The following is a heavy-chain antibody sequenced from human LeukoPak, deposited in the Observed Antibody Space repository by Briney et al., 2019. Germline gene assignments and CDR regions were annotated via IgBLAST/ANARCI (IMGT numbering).Heavy chain of an antibody. D-gene: IGHD5-12*01. CDR1: GGTFSSYA. Sequence: SVKVSCKASGGTFSSYAISWVRQAPGQGLEWMGGIIPIFGTANYAQKFQGRVTITADESTSTAYMELSSLRSDDTAVYYCARVYGDIVATSQGEFDYWGQGTLVTVSS. J-gene: IGHJ4*02. CDR2: IIPIFGTA. CDR3: ARVYGDIVATSQGEFDY. V-gene: IGHV1-69*13.